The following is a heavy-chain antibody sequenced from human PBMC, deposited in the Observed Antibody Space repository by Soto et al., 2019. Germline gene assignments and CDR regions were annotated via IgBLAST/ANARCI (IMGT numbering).Heavy chain of an antibody. D-gene: IGHD2-2*03. CDR2: IYYSGNT. CDR3: ARLNGYCISTNCHGYYGMDV. Sequence: SETLSLTCTVSCGSISSSSYYWGWIRQPPGKGLEWIGSIYYSGNTHYNPSLKSRVTISVDTAKNQFSLKLSSVTAADTAVYYCARLNGYCISTNCHGYYGMDVWGQGTTVT. J-gene: IGHJ6*02. V-gene: IGHV4-39*01. CDR1: CGSISSSSYY.